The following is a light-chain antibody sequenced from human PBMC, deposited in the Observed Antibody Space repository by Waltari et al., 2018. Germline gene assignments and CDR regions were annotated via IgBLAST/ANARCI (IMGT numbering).Light chain of an antibody. CDR3: QQRGKWPVT. CDR1: QPVGRN. V-gene: IGKV3-11*01. J-gene: IGKJ5*01. Sequence: EIVLTQSPPTLSLSPGERATLSCRASQPVGRNFAGYQQKPGKAPRLLIYDESNRATGIPARFSGSGSGTDFTLTISSLEPEDFAVYYCQQRGKWPVTFGQGTRLEIK. CDR2: DES.